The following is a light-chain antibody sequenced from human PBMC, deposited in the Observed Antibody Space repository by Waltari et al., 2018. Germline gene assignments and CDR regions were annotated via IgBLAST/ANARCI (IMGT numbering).Light chain of an antibody. Sequence: DTVLKQSPGTLSVSPGERAPLSCRASQSISSNFLAWYQQRPGQTPRLLIYSVSKRAPGIPARFSGSGSGTDFTLTITRLEPEDGAVYYCQQYYTSPRTFGGGTKVEVK. CDR2: SVS. CDR1: QSISSNF. V-gene: IGKV3-20*01. CDR3: QQYYTSPRT. J-gene: IGKJ4*01.